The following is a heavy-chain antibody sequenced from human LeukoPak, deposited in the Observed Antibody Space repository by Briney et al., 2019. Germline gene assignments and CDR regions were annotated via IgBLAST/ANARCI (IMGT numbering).Heavy chain of an antibody. Sequence: SETLSLTCTVSGGSISSYYWSWIRQPPGKGLEWIGYIYYSGSTNYNPSLKSRVTISVDTSKNQFSLKLSSVTAADTAVYYCARVPGIVVVPAAISVGAFDIWGQGTTVTVSS. V-gene: IGHV4-59*01. CDR1: GGSISSYY. J-gene: IGHJ3*02. CDR3: ARVPGIVVVPAAISVGAFDI. CDR2: IYYSGST. D-gene: IGHD2-2*01.